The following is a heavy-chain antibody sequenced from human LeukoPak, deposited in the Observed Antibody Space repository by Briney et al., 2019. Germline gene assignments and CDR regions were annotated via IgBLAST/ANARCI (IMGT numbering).Heavy chain of an antibody. V-gene: IGHV4-61*02. Sequence: SETLSLTCTVSGGSISSGSYYWSWIRQPAGKGLEWIGRIYTSGSTNYNPFLKSRVTISVDTSKNQFSLKLSSVTAADTAVYYCARGVHYYDSSGYYPDFDYWGQGTLVTVSS. CDR3: ARGVHYYDSSGYYPDFDY. CDR2: IYTSGST. CDR1: GGSISSGSYY. D-gene: IGHD3-22*01. J-gene: IGHJ4*02.